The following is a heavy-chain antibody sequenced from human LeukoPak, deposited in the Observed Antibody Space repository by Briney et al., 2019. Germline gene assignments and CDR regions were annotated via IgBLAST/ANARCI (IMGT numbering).Heavy chain of an antibody. CDR1: GGSISSSSYY. D-gene: IGHD3-3*01. J-gene: IGHJ5*02. Sequence: PSETLSLTCTVSGGSISSSSYYWGWIRQPPGKGLEWIGSIYYSGSTYYNPSLKSRVTISVDTSKNQFSLKLSSVTAADTAVYYCARDGDRPTIFGVVWRDWFDPWGQGTLVTVSS. CDR2: IYYSGST. V-gene: IGHV4-39*07. CDR3: ARDGDRPTIFGVVWRDWFDP.